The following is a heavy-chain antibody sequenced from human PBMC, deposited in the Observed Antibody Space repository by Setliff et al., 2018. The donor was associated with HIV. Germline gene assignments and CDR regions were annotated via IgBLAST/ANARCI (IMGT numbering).Heavy chain of an antibody. CDR3: LLPCTSGWHNWADP. D-gene: IGHD2-8*01. CDR2: IRTKADKYET. V-gene: IGHV3-73*01. J-gene: IGHJ5*02. Sequence: GGSLRLSCAGSGFTFSGAEIHWVRQASGKWLEGVGRIRTKADKYETDYGASAKGRFIIARDDSKKTAYLKMSSLRAEDTAMYYCLLPCTSGWHNWADPWGQGTLVTVSS. CDR1: GFTFSGAE.